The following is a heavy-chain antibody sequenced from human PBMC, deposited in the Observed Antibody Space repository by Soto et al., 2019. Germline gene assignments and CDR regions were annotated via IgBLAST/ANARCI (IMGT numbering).Heavy chain of an antibody. V-gene: IGHV4-39*01. CDR2: IYYSGST. CDR3: ARLLVAPPNNWFDP. CDR1: GGSISSSSYY. J-gene: IGHJ5*02. Sequence: SETLSLTCTVSGGSISSSSYYWGWIRQPPGKGLEWIGSIYYSGSTYYNPSLKSRVTISVDTSKNQFSLKLSSVTAADTAVYYCARLLVAPPNNWFDPWGLGTLVTVSS. D-gene: IGHD5-12*01.